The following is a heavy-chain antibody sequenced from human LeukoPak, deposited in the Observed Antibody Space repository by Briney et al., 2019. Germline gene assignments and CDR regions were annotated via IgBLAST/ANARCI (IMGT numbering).Heavy chain of an antibody. CDR1: GGSISSHY. Sequence: PSETLSLTCTVSGGSISSHYWGWIRQPPGKGLEWIGYIYYSGSTNYNPSLKSRVTISVDTSKNQFSLKLSSVTAADTAVYYCARVGLSYYYYYMDVWGKGTTVTVSS. V-gene: IGHV4-59*11. CDR2: IYYSGST. J-gene: IGHJ6*03. CDR3: ARVGLSYYYYYMDV.